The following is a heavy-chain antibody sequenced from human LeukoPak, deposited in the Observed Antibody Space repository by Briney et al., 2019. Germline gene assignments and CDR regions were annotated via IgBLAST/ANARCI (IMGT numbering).Heavy chain of an antibody. J-gene: IGHJ4*02. Sequence: GGSLRLSCAASGFTFSSHGMIWVRQAPGKGLEWISALTDSGGHTFYSDSVKGRFTISRDNPRNSLYPQMNSLRVEDTAIYYCGRIGTVGATDFWGQGTLVIVSS. CDR2: LTDSGGHT. V-gene: IGHV3-23*01. D-gene: IGHD1-26*01. CDR1: GFTFSSHG. CDR3: GRIGTVGATDF.